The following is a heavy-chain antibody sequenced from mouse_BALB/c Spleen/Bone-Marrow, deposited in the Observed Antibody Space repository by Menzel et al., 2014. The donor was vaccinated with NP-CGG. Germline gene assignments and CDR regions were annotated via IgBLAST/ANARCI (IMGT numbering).Heavy chain of an antibody. CDR1: GYTFTSYL. D-gene: IGHD2-1*01. CDR2: INPYNDGT. Sequence: EVQLQQSGPELVKPGASVKMSCKASGYTFTSYLMHWVKQKPGQGLEWIGYINPYNDGTKYNEKFKGKATLTSDKSSSTAYMELSSLTSEDSAVYYCARGGNYWYFDFWGAGTTVTVSS. J-gene: IGHJ1*01. CDR3: ARGGNYWYFDF. V-gene: IGHV1-14*01.